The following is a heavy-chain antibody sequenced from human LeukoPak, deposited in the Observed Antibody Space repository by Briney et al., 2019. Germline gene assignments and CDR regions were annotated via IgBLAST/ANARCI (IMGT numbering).Heavy chain of an antibody. CDR1: GFTFSTYA. CDR2: ISGSGGIT. CDR3: ANTFLTGYSFDH. D-gene: IGHD3-9*01. V-gene: IGHV3-23*01. J-gene: IGHJ4*02. Sequence: GGSLRLSCAASGFTFSTYAMSWVRQAPGKGLEWVSGISGSGGITHYADSVKGRFTISRDNSKNTLYLQMNSLRAEDTAVYYCANTFLTGYSFDHWGQGTLVTVSS.